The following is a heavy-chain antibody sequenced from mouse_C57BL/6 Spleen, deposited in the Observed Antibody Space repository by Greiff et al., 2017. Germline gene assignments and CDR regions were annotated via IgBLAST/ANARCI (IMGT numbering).Heavy chain of an antibody. D-gene: IGHD4-1*02. CDR2: IHPNSGST. Sequence: VQLQPPGAELVKPGASVKLSCKASGYTFTSYWMHWVKQRPGQGLEWIGMIHPNSGSTNYNEKFKSKATLTVDKSSSTAYMQLSSLTSEDSAVYYCARSGSTGTWFAYWGQGTLVTVSA. V-gene: IGHV1-64*01. CDR3: ARSGSTGTWFAY. J-gene: IGHJ3*01. CDR1: GYTFTSYW.